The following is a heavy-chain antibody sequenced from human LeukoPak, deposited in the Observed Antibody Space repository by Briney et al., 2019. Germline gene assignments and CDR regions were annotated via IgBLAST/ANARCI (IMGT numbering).Heavy chain of an antibody. CDR1: GGSFSGYY. J-gene: IGHJ4*02. CDR2: INHSGST. Sequence: SETLSLTCAVYGGSFSGYYWSWIRQPPGKGLEWIGEINHSGSTNYNPSLKSRVTISVDTSKNQFSLKLSSVTAADTAVYYCAREEGIAAWSPIGYWGQGTLVTVSS. CDR3: AREEGIAAWSPIGY. V-gene: IGHV4-34*01. D-gene: IGHD6-13*01.